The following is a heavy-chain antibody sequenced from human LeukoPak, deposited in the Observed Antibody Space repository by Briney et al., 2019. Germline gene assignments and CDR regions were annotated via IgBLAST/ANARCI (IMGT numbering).Heavy chain of an antibody. D-gene: IGHD4-17*01. J-gene: IGHJ4*02. CDR3: ARASRPTVTIDPYYFDY. Sequence: ASVKVSCKTSGYTFTTYAMNWVRQAPGQGLEWMGWIYPNSGGTNYPQKFQGRVTMTRDTSISTAYMELSRLRSDDTAVYYCARASRPTVTIDPYYFDYWGQGTLVTVSS. CDR1: GYTFTTYA. CDR2: IYPNSGGT. V-gene: IGHV1-2*02.